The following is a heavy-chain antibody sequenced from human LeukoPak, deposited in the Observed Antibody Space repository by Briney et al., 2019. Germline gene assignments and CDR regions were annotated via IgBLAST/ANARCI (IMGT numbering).Heavy chain of an antibody. CDR2: IYPGDSDT. CDR3: ARQGDSSWLNKFDY. Sequence: GESLKISCKGSGYSFTSYWIGWVRQMPGKGPEWMGIIYPGDSDTKYSPSFQGQVTISADKSISTAYLQWSSLKAPDTAMYYCARQGDSSWLNKFDYWGQGTLVTVSS. J-gene: IGHJ4*02. D-gene: IGHD6-13*01. V-gene: IGHV5-51*01. CDR1: GYSFTSYW.